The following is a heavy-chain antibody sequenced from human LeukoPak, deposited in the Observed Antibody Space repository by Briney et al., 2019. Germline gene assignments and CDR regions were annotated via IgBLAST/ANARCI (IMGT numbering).Heavy chain of an antibody. D-gene: IGHD6-19*01. CDR3: ASVSVAGNRFGY. Sequence: SETLSLTCAVYGGSFSGYYWSWIRQPPGKGLEWIGSIYYSGSTYYNPSLKSRVTISVDTSKNQFSLKLSSVTAADTAVYYCASVSVAGNRFGYWGQGTLVTVSS. CDR1: GGSFSGYY. V-gene: IGHV4-34*01. CDR2: IYYSGST. J-gene: IGHJ4*02.